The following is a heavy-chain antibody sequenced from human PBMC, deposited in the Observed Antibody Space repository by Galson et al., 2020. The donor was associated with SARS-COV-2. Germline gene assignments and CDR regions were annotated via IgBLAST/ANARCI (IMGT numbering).Heavy chain of an antibody. CDR1: GFTFNNYG. V-gene: IGHV3-30*18. CDR2: ISYDGSNK. Sequence: QLGESLKISCAASGFTFNNYGMHWVRQAPGKGLEWVAVISYDGSNKYYADSVKGRFTISRDNSKNTLYLQMNSLRAEDTAVYYCAKDPYSSGWLDAFDIWGQGTMVTVSS. J-gene: IGHJ3*02. CDR3: AKDPYSSGWLDAFDI. D-gene: IGHD6-19*01.